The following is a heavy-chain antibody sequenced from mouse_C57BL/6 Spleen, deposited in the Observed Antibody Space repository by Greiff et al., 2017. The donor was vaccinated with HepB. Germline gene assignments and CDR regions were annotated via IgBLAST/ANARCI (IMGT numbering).Heavy chain of an antibody. V-gene: IGHV1-64*01. Sequence: QVQLQQPGAELVKPGASVKLSCKASGYTFTSYWMHWVKQRPGQGLEWIGMIHPNSGSTNYNEKFKSKATLTVDKASSTAYMQLSSLTSEDSAVYYCAIEGTGTTTYYAMDYWGQGTSVTVSS. J-gene: IGHJ4*01. D-gene: IGHD4-1*01. CDR1: GYTFTSYW. CDR2: IHPNSGST. CDR3: AIEGTGTTTYYAMDY.